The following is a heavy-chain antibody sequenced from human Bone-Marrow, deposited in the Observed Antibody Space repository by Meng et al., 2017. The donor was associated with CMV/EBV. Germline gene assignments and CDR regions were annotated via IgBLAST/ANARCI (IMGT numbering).Heavy chain of an antibody. CDR3: ARCIAAAAVGLYYFDY. J-gene: IGHJ4*02. Sequence: SGGTFSSYGSSWVRQAPGQGLEWMGGIIPMFGTTNYAQKFQGRVTITADKSTNTAYMELSSLRSEDTAVYYCARCIAAAAVGLYYFDYWGQGTLVTVSS. CDR1: GGTFSSYG. CDR2: IIPMFGTT. V-gene: IGHV1-69*06. D-gene: IGHD6-13*01.